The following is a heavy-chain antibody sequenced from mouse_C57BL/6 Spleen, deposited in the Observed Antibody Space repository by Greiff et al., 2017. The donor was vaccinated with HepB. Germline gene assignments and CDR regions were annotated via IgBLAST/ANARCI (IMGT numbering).Heavy chain of an antibody. V-gene: IGHV14-1*01. D-gene: IGHD1-1*01. CDR2: IDPEAGDT. CDR1: GFNIKDYY. J-gene: IGHJ2*01. Sequence: EVQLQQSGAELVRPGASVKLSCTASGFNIKDYYMHWVKQRPEQGLEWIGRIDPEAGDTEYAPKFQGKATMTADTSSNTAYLQLSSLTSVDTAVYYCTTGLRTGYFDYWGQGTTLTVSS. CDR3: TTGLRTGYFDY.